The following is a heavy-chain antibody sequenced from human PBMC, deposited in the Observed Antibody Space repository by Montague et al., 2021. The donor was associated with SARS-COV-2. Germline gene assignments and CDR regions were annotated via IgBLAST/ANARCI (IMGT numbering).Heavy chain of an antibody. V-gene: IGHV4-61*02. CDR3: ARAHSGSWAHLDN. Sequence: TLSLTCTVSGGSISRGSYYWSWIRQPAGKGLEWLGRIYTSGTTXYSFSLKSRVTISVDTSKNQFSLKLTSVTAADTAVYYCARAHSGSWAHLDNWGQGSLVTVSS. CDR1: GGSISRGSYY. CDR2: IYTSGTT. D-gene: IGHD6-13*01. J-gene: IGHJ4*02.